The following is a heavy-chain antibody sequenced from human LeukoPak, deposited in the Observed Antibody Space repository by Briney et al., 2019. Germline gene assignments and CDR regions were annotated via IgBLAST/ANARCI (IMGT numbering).Heavy chain of an antibody. J-gene: IGHJ4*02. CDR2: IYYRGSP. D-gene: IGHD6-19*01. CDR1: GGSIRSSSYY. Sequence: SETLSLTCTVSGGSIRSSSYYWGWIRQPPGKGLDWIGSIYYRGSPYYNASLKSRGTISVDTSKNQFSLKLNSVTAADTAVYFCARQVVAVAGTGYFDYWGQGTLVTVSS. CDR3: ARQVVAVAGTGYFDY. V-gene: IGHV4-39*01.